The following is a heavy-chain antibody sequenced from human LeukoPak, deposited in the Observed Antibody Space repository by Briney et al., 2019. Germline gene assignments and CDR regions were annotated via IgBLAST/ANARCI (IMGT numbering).Heavy chain of an antibody. V-gene: IGHV3-7*01. CDR1: GFTFSDYG. Sequence: PGGSLRLSCEPPGFTFSDYGFHWVRQPPGKGLEWVANIKQDGSEKYYVDSVKGRFTISRDNAKNSLYLQMNSLRAEDTAVYYCARNLTFDYWGQGTLVTVSS. J-gene: IGHJ4*02. CDR2: IKQDGSEK. CDR3: ARNLTFDY.